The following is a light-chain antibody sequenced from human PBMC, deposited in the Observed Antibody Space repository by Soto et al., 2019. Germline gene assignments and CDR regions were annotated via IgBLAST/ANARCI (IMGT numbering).Light chain of an antibody. CDR2: ANS. J-gene: IGLJ1*01. CDR1: SSNIGAGYD. CDR3: QSYDSSLIVSKV. V-gene: IGLV1-40*01. Sequence: LTQPPSVSGAPGQRVTISCSGSSSNIGAGYDVQWYRQFPGTAPKLIIYANSDRPSGVPDRFSGSKSGTSASLAITGLQAEDEADYYCQSYDSSLIVSKVFGTGTKVTVL.